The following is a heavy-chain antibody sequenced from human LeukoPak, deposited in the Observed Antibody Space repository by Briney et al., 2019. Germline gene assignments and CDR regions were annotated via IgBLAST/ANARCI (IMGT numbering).Heavy chain of an antibody. J-gene: IGHJ5*02. Sequence: SETLSLTCTVSGGSISSYYWSWIRQPPGKGLEWIGYIYYSGSTNYNPSLKSRVTISVDTSKNQFSLKLSSVTAADTAVYYCARMLWGYWFDPWGQGTLVTVSS. CDR1: GGSISSYY. V-gene: IGHV4-59*08. D-gene: IGHD3-16*01. CDR2: IYYSGST. CDR3: ARMLWGYWFDP.